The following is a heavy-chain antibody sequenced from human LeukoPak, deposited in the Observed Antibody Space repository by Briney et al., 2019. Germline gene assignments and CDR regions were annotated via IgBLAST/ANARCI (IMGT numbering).Heavy chain of an antibody. D-gene: IGHD2-2*01. CDR1: GGSISSSSYY. CDR3: ASEDSVVDQLLVADAFDI. V-gene: IGHV4-39*07. J-gene: IGHJ3*02. Sequence: SETLSLTCTVSGGSISSSSYYWGWIRQPPGKGLEWIGSIYYSGSTYYNPSLKSRVTISVDTSKNQFSLKLSSVTAADTAVYYCASEDSVVDQLLVADAFDIWGQGTMVTVSS. CDR2: IYYSGST.